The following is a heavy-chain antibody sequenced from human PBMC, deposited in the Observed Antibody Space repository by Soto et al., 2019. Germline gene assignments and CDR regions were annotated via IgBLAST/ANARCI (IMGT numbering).Heavy chain of an antibody. CDR1: GFSFGDSY. CDR3: AKTRVADSGYYFDH. CDR2: ISGGSSYT. D-gene: IGHD3-10*01. Sequence: QVQLVESGGGLVKPGGSLRLSCAASGFSFGDSYMSWIRQSAGKGLEWLSYISGGSSYTKYAESVMGRFTNSRDNARRSLFLQVNGRRADDTAIYYCAKTRVADSGYYFDHWGQGTMVTVSS. V-gene: IGHV3-11*05. J-gene: IGHJ4*02.